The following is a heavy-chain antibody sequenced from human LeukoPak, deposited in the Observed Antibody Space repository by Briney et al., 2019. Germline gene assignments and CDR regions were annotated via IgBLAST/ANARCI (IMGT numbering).Heavy chain of an antibody. D-gene: IGHD2-15*01. CDR2: IYTSGST. CDR3: ARGKLGYCSGGSCSSNYFDY. CDR1: GYSISSGYY. V-gene: IGHV4-4*07. J-gene: IGHJ4*02. Sequence: PSETLSLTCSVSGYSISSGYYWGWIRQPAGKGLEWIGRIYTSGSTNYNPSLKSRVTMSVDTSKNQFSLKLSSVTAADTAVYYCARGKLGYCSGGSCSSNYFDYWGQGTLVTVSS.